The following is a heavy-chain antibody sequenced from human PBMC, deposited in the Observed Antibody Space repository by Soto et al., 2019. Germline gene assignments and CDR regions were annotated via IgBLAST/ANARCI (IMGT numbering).Heavy chain of an antibody. CDR3: SHGYYQYFNS. CDR2: IKSNIDGGTT. V-gene: IGHV3-15*07. D-gene: IGHD5-18*01. Sequence: GGSLRLSCEVSGVTLTNVWMNWVRQAPGKGPEWVGRIKSNIDGGTTDYAAPVKGKFTVSRDDSENTLYLQMNSLKTEDTAVYYCSHGYYQYFNSWGQGTLVTVSS. J-gene: IGHJ4*02. CDR1: GVTLTNVW.